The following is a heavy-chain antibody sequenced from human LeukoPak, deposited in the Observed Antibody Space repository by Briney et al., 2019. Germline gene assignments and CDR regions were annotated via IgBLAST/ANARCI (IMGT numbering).Heavy chain of an antibody. CDR2: IKRRTDGGST. V-gene: IGHV3-15*01. Sequence: GGSLRLSCAASGFTFSSAWLTWVRQPPGKGLEWVGHIKRRTDGGSTDYSAPVKGRFSVSRDDSKNTVYLQMNSLRTEDSAVYYCATEFYSNGYNFWGQGTPVTVSS. J-gene: IGHJ4*02. CDR1: GFTFSSAW. D-gene: IGHD5-24*01. CDR3: ATEFYSNGYNF.